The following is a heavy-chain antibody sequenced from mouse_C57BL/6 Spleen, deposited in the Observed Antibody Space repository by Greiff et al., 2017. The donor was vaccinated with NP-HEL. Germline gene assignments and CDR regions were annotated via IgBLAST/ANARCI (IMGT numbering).Heavy chain of an antibody. CDR3: AREGDYYGSRQYFDV. D-gene: IGHD1-1*01. V-gene: IGHV1-55*01. CDR2: IYPGSGST. J-gene: IGHJ1*03. Sequence: VQLQQSGAELVKPGASVKMSCKASGYTFTSYWITWVKQRPGQGLEWIGDIYPGSGSTNYNEKFKSKATLTVDTSSSTAYMQLSSLTAEDSAVYYWAREGDYYGSRQYFDVWGTGTTVTVAS. CDR1: GYTFTSYW.